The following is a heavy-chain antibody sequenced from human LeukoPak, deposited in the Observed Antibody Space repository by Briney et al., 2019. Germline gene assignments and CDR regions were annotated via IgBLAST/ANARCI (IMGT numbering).Heavy chain of an antibody. CDR2: IYYSGST. D-gene: IGHD3-22*01. CDR3: ARGVLWSSGYYVVDY. V-gene: IGHV4-59*01. J-gene: IGHJ4*02. Sequence: SETLSLPCTVSGGSISSYYWSWIRQPPGKGLEWIGYIYYSGSTNYNPSLKSRVTISVDTSKNQFSLKLSSVTAADTAVYYCARGVLWSSGYYVVDYWGQGTLVTVSS. CDR1: GGSISSYY.